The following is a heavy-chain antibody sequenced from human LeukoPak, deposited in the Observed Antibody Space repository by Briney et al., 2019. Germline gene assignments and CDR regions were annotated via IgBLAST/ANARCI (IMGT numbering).Heavy chain of an antibody. CDR3: ARDGGVGRGGGSYYYYYYYMDV. V-gene: IGHV1-2*02. D-gene: IGHD1-26*01. J-gene: IGHJ6*03. CDR2: INPNSGGT. Sequence: ASVKVSCKASGYTFTGYYMHWVRQAPGQGLEWMGWINPNSGGTNYAQKFQGRVTMTRDTSISTAYMELSRLRSDDTAVYYCARDGGVGRGGGSYYYYYYYMDVWGKGTTVTVSS. CDR1: GYTFTGYY.